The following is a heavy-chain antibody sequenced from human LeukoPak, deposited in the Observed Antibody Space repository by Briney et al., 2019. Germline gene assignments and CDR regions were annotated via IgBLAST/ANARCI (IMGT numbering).Heavy chain of an antibody. Sequence: GGSLRLSCAASGLSISNDWMSWVRQAPGKGLEWVARVESKSAGETTDYAAPVKGRFTISRDDSKNTLYLQMNSLETEDTAVYYCTLIQGWGSGSYYRDFWGQGTLVTVSS. J-gene: IGHJ4*02. CDR3: TLIQGWGSGSYYRDF. CDR1: GLSISNDW. CDR2: VESKSAGETT. V-gene: IGHV3-15*04. D-gene: IGHD3-10*01.